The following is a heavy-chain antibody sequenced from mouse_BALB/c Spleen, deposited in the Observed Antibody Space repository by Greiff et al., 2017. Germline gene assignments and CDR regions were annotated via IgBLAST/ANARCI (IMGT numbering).Heavy chain of an antibody. CDR1: GYAFSSYW. D-gene: IGHD2-1*01. CDR2: IYPGDGDT. J-gene: IGHJ4*01. CDR3: ARSGGNYVAMDY. V-gene: IGHV1-80*01. Sequence: VKLMESGAELVRPGSSVKISCKASGYAFSSYWMNWVKQRPGQGLEWIGQIYPGDGDTNYNGKFKGKATLTADKSSSTAYMQLSSLTSEDSAVYFCARSGGNYVAMDYWGQGTSVTVSS.